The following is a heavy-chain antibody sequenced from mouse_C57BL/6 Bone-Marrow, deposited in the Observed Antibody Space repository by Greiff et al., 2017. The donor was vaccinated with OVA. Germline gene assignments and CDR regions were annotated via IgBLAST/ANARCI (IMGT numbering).Heavy chain of an antibody. D-gene: IGHD1-1*01. J-gene: IGHJ1*03. CDR3: AREGYYGIPWYFDV. CDR2: ILPGSGST. V-gene: IGHV1-9*01. Sequence: QVQLKQSGAELMKPGASVKLSCKATGYTFTGYWIEWVKQRPGHGLEWIGEILPGSGSTNYNEKFKGKATLTADTSSNTAYMQLSSLTTEDSAIYYCAREGYYGIPWYFDVWGTGTTVTVSS. CDR1: GYTFTGYW.